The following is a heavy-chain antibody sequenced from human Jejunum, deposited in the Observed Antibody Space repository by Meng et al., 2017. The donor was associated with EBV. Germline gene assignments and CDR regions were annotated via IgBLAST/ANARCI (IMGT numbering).Heavy chain of an antibody. J-gene: IGHJ4*02. Sequence: QVQRVQSGAAVKKPGSAVKVSCKASGGNFSNYAFSWVRQAPGQGLEWMGGVIPIFATANYAQRFQGRVTITADKSTSTAYMELRSLRSEDTAVYYCARSSGGVVADYFDYWGQGTLVTVSS. CDR3: ARSSGGVVADYFDY. CDR1: GGNFSNYA. V-gene: IGHV1-69*06. D-gene: IGHD3-16*02. CDR2: VIPIFATA.